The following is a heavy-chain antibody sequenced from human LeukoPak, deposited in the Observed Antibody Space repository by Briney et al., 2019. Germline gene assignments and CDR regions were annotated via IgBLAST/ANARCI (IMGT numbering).Heavy chain of an antibody. V-gene: IGHV4-59*12. Sequence: SETLSLTCTVSGGSIRSYYWSWIRQPPGKGLEWIGGIYYSGSTYYNPSLKSRVTISVDTSKNQYSLKLSSVTAADTAVYYCARETETTVVKTYFDYWGQGTLVTVSS. CDR3: ARETETTVVKTYFDY. D-gene: IGHD4-23*01. CDR1: GGSIRSYY. CDR2: IYYSGST. J-gene: IGHJ4*02.